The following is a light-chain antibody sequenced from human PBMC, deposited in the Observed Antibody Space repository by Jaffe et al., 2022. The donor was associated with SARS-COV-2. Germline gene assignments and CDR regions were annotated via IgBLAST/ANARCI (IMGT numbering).Light chain of an antibody. J-gene: IGKJ1*01. CDR2: GAS. Sequence: EIVLTQSPATLSLSPGERATLSCRASQSITSSYLAWYQQKPGQAPRLLIYGASSRATDFPDRFSGSGSGTDFTLTISRLEPEDFAVYYCQQYGTSPWTFGQGTKVEIK. CDR1: QSITSSY. V-gene: IGKV3-20*01. CDR3: QQYGTSPWT.